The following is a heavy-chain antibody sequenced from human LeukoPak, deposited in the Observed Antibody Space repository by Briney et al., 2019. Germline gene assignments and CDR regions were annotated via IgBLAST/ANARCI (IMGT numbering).Heavy chain of an antibody. D-gene: IGHD6-13*01. CDR1: GGSFSGYY. V-gene: IGHV4-34*01. CDR2: INHSGST. Sequence: SETLSLTCAVYGGSFSGYYWSWIRQPPGKGLEWIGEINHSGSTNYNPSLKSRVTISVDTSKNQFSLKLSSVTAADTAVYYCARASGSSWYPYYFDYWGQGTLVTVSS. J-gene: IGHJ4*02. CDR3: ARASGSSWYPYYFDY.